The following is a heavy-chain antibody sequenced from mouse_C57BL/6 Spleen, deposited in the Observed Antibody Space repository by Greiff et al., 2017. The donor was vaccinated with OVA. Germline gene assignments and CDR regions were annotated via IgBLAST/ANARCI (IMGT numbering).Heavy chain of an antibody. CDR2: INPSSGYT. J-gene: IGHJ4*01. V-gene: IGHV1-7*01. Sequence: QVQLQQSGAELAKPGASVKLSCKASGYTFTSYWMHWVKQRPGQGLEWIGYINPSSGYTKYNQKFKDKATLTADKSSSTVYMQLSSLTYEDSAVYYCARDGNCYDYAMDYWGQGTSLTVSS. D-gene: IGHD2-1*01. CDR3: ARDGNCYDYAMDY. CDR1: GYTFTSYW.